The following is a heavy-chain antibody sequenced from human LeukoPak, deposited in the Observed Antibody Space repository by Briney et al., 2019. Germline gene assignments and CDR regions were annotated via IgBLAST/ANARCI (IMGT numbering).Heavy chain of an antibody. J-gene: IGHJ6*02. CDR2: MNPNSGNT. V-gene: IGHV1-8*01. D-gene: IGHD3-9*01. CDR3: ARRANYDILTGYSYYYGMDV. CDR1: GYTFTGYD. Sequence: ASVKVSCKASGYTFTGYDINWVRQATGQGLEWMGWMNPNSGNTGYAQKFQGRVTMTRSTSISTAYMGLSSLRSEDTAVYYCARRANYDILTGYSYYYGMDVWGQGTTVTVSS.